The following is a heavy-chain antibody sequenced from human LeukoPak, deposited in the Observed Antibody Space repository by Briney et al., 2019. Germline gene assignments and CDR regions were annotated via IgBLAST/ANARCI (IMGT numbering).Heavy chain of an antibody. D-gene: IGHD6-6*01. J-gene: IGHJ4*02. Sequence: SVKVSCKASGGTFSSYATSWVRQAPGQGLEWMGGIIPIFGTANYAQKFQGRVTITADESTNTAYMELSSLRSEDTAVYYCARVNYIAARHLDYWGQGTLVTVSS. CDR1: GGTFSSYA. CDR2: IIPIFGTA. V-gene: IGHV1-69*13. CDR3: ARVNYIAARHLDY.